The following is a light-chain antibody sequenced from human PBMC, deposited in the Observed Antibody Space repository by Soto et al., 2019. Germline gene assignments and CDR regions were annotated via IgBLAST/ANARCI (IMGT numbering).Light chain of an antibody. V-gene: IGLV2-14*01. CDR1: NSDVGGYNF. CDR3: FSYTKSGTFV. CDR2: EVT. J-gene: IGLJ1*01. Sequence: QSALTQPASVSGSPGQSITISCTRTNSDVGGYNFVSWYQQHPGKAPKLMIYEVTNRPSGVSDRFSGSKSGNTASLTISGLQAEDEADYSCFSYTKSGTFVFGTGTKLTVL.